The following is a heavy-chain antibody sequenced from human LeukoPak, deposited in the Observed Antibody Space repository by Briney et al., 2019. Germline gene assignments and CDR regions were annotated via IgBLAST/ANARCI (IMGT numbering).Heavy chain of an antibody. D-gene: IGHD3-10*01. V-gene: IGHV1-8*01. CDR3: ARGPLLWFGELLRRKNWFDP. CDR1: GYTFTDYD. J-gene: IGHJ5*02. CDR2: MNPNSGNT. Sequence: ASVKVSCKASGYTFTDYDINWVRQATGQGLEWMGWMNPNSGNTGYAQKFQGRVTMTRSTSISTAYMELSSLRSEDTAVYYCARGPLLWFGELLRRKNWFDPWGQGTLVTVSS.